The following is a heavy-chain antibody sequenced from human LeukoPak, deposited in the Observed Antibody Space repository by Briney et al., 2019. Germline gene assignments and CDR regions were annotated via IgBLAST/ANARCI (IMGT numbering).Heavy chain of an antibody. CDR2: INYSGST. D-gene: IGHD3-10*01. V-gene: IGHV4-30-4*01. J-gene: IGHJ5*02. CDR1: GGSISSDNYQ. CDR3: ARYGSGSTWFDP. Sequence: KPSQTLSLTCTVSGGSISSDNYQWSWIRQPPGKGLEWIGYINYSGSTYYNPSLKSRVTISADTSKNQFSLKLTSVTAADTAVYYCARYGSGSTWFDPWGQGTLVTVSS.